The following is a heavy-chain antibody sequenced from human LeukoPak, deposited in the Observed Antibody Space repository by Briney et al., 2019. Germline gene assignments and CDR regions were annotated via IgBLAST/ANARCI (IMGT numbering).Heavy chain of an antibody. D-gene: IGHD3-22*01. J-gene: IGHJ4*02. Sequence: GESLKISCKGSGYNFTNYWVGWVRQMPGRGLEWMGIIDPGDSDTRYSPSFVSQITISADKSISTAYLQWNSLKASDSAMYYCARHNLPKYYDSTSDFWGQGTLVTVSS. V-gene: IGHV5-51*01. CDR3: ARHNLPKYYDSTSDF. CDR1: GYNFTNYW. CDR2: IDPGDSDT.